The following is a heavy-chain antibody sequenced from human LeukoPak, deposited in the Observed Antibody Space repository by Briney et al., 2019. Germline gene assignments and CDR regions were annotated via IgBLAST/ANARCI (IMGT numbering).Heavy chain of an antibody. V-gene: IGHV3-30*02. J-gene: IGHJ3*02. Sequence: PGGSLRLSCAASGFTFSSYGMHWVRQAPGKGLEWVAFIRYDGSNKYYADSVKGRFTISRDNSKNTLYLQMNSLRAEDTAVYYCAKFPIVVVPPSRSNVAFDIWGQGTMVTVSS. CDR2: IRYDGSNK. CDR3: AKFPIVVVPPSRSNVAFDI. CDR1: GFTFSSYG. D-gene: IGHD2-2*01.